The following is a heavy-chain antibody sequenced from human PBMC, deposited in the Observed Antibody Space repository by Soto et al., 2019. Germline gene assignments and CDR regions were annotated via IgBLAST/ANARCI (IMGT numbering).Heavy chain of an antibody. CDR3: ARETGTTALDS. Sequence: QVQLVQSGAEVKKPGSSVKVSCKASGGTFGTNAISWVRQAPGQGLEWMGNIIPLFGVTTYAQKFQGRVTITADTSTITAYMEVRSLRSEDTAFYFCARETGTTALDSWGQGTLVSVSS. D-gene: IGHD1-1*01. CDR2: IIPLFGVT. CDR1: GGTFGTNA. J-gene: IGHJ4*02. V-gene: IGHV1-69*09.